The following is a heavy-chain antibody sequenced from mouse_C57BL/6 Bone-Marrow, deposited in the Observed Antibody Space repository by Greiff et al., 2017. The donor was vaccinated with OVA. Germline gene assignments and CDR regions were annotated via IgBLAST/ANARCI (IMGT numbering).Heavy chain of an antibody. J-gene: IGHJ3*01. D-gene: IGHD3-2*02. CDR3: AGSAGYAAWFCN. CDR2: IHPTSGST. CDR1: GYTFTSYW. V-gene: IGHV1-64*01. Sequence: QVQLQQPGAELVKPGASVKLSCKASGYTFTSYWMHWVKQRPGQGLEWIGMIHPTSGSTNYNEKFKSKATLTVDKSSSTAYMQLSSLTSEDSAVYDCAGSAGYAAWFCNWGQGTMVTAAA.